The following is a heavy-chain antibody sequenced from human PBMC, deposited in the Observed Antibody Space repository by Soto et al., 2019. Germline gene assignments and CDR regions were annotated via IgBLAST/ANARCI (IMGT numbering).Heavy chain of an antibody. V-gene: IGHV4-34*01. CDR2: INHSGST. J-gene: IGHJ6*02. D-gene: IGHD3-16*02. Sequence: PSATLSLTRAFYGGSFSGYNWSWLRQPPGKGLEWIGEINHSGSTNYNPSLKSRVTISVDTAKNHFSLKLSSVTAADTAVYYCARGSFYDYVWGSYHYYYGMDVWGQGTTVTVS. CDR3: ARGSFYDYVWGSYHYYYGMDV. CDR1: GGSFSGYN.